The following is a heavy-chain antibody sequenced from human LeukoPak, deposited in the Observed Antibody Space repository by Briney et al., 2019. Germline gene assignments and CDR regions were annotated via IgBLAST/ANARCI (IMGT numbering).Heavy chain of an antibody. J-gene: IGHJ5*02. D-gene: IGHD6-13*01. Sequence: GGSLRLSCAASGFTFSSYAMSWVRQAPGKGLEWVSAISGSGGSTYYADSVKGRFTISRDNAKNTLYLQMNSLRAEDTAVYYCAKDTPRYSSSWYDFNWFDPWGQGTLVTVSS. V-gene: IGHV3-23*01. CDR1: GFTFSSYA. CDR2: ISGSGGST. CDR3: AKDTPRYSSSWYDFNWFDP.